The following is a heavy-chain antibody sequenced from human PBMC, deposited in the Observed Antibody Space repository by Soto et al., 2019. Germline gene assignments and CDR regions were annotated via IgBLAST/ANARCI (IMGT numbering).Heavy chain of an antibody. CDR3: ASDKVRLQLVGNYYSILDV. Sequence: QVQLVQSGAEVKKPGSSVKVSCKTSGGTFSTSAISWVRQAPGQGLEWVGGIMPVFPTPDYAQNFRGRVTMTADDSTTTAYLELTSLRADDTAIYYCASDKVRLQLVGNYYSILDVWGQGTAITVSS. V-gene: IGHV1-69*12. CDR1: GGTFSTSA. J-gene: IGHJ6*02. CDR2: IMPVFPTP. D-gene: IGHD1-1*01.